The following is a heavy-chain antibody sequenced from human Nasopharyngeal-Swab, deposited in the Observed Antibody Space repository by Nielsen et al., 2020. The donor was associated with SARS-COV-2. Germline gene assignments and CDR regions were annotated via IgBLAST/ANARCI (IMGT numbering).Heavy chain of an antibody. V-gene: IGHV5-51*01. Sequence: VRQMPGKGLEWMGIIYPGDSDTRYSPSFQGQVIISADKSISTAYLQWSSLKASDTAMYYCARLNSGSYPDYWGQGTLVTVSS. CDR3: ARLNSGSYPDY. J-gene: IGHJ4*02. CDR2: IYPGDSDT. D-gene: IGHD1-26*01.